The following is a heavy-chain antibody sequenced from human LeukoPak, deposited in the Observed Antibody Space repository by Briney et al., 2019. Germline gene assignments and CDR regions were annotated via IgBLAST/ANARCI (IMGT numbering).Heavy chain of an antibody. CDR1: GFSFSNYV. V-gene: IGHV3-30*18. Sequence: GGSLRLSCAASGFSFSNYVMQWVRQVPGKGLEWVALIAHDGSNKYYADSVKGRFTISRDNAKNSLYLQMNSLRAEDTAVYYCAELGITMIGGVWGKGTTVTISS. J-gene: IGHJ6*04. CDR2: IAHDGSNK. CDR3: AELGITMIGGV. D-gene: IGHD3-10*02.